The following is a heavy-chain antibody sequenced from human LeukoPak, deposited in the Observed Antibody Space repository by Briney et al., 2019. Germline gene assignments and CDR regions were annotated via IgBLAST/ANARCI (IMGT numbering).Heavy chain of an antibody. CDR2: ISGDGSIT. CDR3: AKEGPGITLYYFDS. V-gene: IGHV3-23*01. Sequence: WIRQPPGKGLEWVSVISGDGSITYYADSVKGRFTVSRDNSKNTLYLQMKSLRVEDTAVYYCAKEGPGITLYYFDSWGQGTLVTVSS. D-gene: IGHD1-20*01. J-gene: IGHJ4*02.